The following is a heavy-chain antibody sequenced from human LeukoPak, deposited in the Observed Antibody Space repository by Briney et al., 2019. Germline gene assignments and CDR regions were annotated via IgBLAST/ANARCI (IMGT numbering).Heavy chain of an antibody. CDR2: MWSDGSNK. CDR1: GFTFSSYD. CDR3: AKVVVAFDY. D-gene: IGHD2-15*01. Sequence: GGSLRLSCAASGFTFSSYDMHWVRQAPGKGLEWVAVMWSDGSNKYHADSVKGRFTISRNNSKNTLYLQMNSLRAEDTAVYYCAKVVVAFDYWGQGTLVTVSS. V-gene: IGHV3-33*06. J-gene: IGHJ4*02.